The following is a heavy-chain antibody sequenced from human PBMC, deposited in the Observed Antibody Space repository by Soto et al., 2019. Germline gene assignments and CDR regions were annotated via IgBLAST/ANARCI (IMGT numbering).Heavy chain of an antibody. CDR1: GGSISSGDYY. CDR2: IYYSGST. J-gene: IGHJ3*02. V-gene: IGHV4-30-4*01. CDR3: AREGGDGHNSNAFDI. Sequence: SETLSLTCTVSGGSISSGDYYWSWIRQPPGKGLEWIGYIYYSGSTYYNPSLKSRVTISVDTSKNQFSLKLSSVTAADTAVYYCAREGGDGHNSNAFDIWGQGTMLTV.